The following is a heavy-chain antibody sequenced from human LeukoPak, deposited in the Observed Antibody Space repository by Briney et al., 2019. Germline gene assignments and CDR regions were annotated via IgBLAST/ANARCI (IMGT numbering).Heavy chain of an antibody. J-gene: IGHJ4*02. D-gene: IGHD3-22*01. CDR2: ISGSGGST. CDR3: AKDKTGVLYHYDSSGYYGGFDY. Sequence: GGSLRLSCAASGFTFSSYAMSWVRQAPGKGLEWVSAISGSGGSTYYADSVKGRFTISRDNSKNTLYLQMNSLRAEDTAVYYCAKDKTGVLYHYDSSGYYGGFDYWGPGTLVTVSS. CDR1: GFTFSSYA. V-gene: IGHV3-23*01.